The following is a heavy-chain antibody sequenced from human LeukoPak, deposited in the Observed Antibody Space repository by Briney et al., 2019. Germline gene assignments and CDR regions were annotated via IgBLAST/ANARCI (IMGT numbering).Heavy chain of an antibody. CDR2: INPNNGGT. CDR1: GYTFTGYY. D-gene: IGHD2-2*01. Sequence: AASVKVSCKASGYTFTGYYMHWVRQAPGQGLEWMGWINPNNGGTNYAQKFQGRVPMTRDTSISTACMELSRLTSDDTAVYYCARGRGTTSSNFDYWGQGTLVTVSS. CDR3: ARGRGTTSSNFDY. V-gene: IGHV1-2*02. J-gene: IGHJ4*02.